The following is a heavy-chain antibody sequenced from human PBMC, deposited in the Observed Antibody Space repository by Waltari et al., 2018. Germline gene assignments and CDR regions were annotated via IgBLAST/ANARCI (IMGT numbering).Heavy chain of an antibody. Sequence: EVQLVESGGGLVQPGGSLRLSCAASGFTFSDHYMDWVRQAPGKGLEWVGRTRNKANRYTTEYAASVKGRFTISRDDSKNSLYLQMNSLKTEDTAVYYCAREYDSSGYLGYWGQGTLVTVSS. D-gene: IGHD3-22*01. CDR2: TRNKANRYTT. CDR1: GFTFSDHY. CDR3: AREYDSSGYLGY. V-gene: IGHV3-72*01. J-gene: IGHJ4*02.